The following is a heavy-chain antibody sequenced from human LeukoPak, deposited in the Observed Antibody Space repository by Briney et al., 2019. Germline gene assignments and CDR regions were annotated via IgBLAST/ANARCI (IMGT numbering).Heavy chain of an antibody. D-gene: IGHD3-22*01. CDR3: VKVYYYDSSGYYVGGTYFGMDV. V-gene: IGHV3-64D*09. CDR2: ISSNGAST. CDR1: GFTFSRYA. J-gene: IGHJ6*02. Sequence: GWSLRLSCSASGFTFSRYAMHWVRQAPGKGLEYVSGISSNGASTYYADSLKDRLTISRDNSKNTVSLQMSGLRAEDTAVYYCVKVYYYDSSGYYVGGTYFGMDVWGQGTTVTVSS.